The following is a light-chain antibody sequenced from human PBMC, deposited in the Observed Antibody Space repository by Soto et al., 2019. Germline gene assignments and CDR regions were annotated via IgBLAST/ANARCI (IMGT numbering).Light chain of an antibody. CDR3: QHFNTYSRA. J-gene: IGKJ1*01. CDR1: QSISW. CDR2: YDS. V-gene: IGKV1-5*01. Sequence: DIQMTQSPSTLSESVGDTVTITCRASQSISWLAWYQQKPGKAPQLLIHYDSGLETGVPSRFSGSGSGTEFTLTISSLQPDDFATYYCQHFNTYSRAFGQGTKVDVK.